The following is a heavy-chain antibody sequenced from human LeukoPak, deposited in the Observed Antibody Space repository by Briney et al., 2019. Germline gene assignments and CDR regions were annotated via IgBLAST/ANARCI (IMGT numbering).Heavy chain of an antibody. CDR3: ARDPDDNWNDDY. D-gene: IGHD1-20*01. J-gene: IGHJ4*02. Sequence: GRSLRLSCAASGFTFSSYAMHWVRQAPGKGLEWVAVISYDGSNKYYADSVKGRFTISRDNSKNTLYLQMNSLRAEDTAVYYCARDPDDNWNDDYWGQGTLVTVSS. CDR2: ISYDGSNK. V-gene: IGHV3-30-3*01. CDR1: GFTFSSYA.